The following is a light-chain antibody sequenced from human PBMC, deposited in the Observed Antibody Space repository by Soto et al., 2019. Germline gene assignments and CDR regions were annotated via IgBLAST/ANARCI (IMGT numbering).Light chain of an antibody. CDR2: EAT. CDR1: SNDVGGYDL. V-gene: IGLV2-23*02. CDR3: CSFAGGATFV. Sequence: QSALTQPASVSGSPGQSIIISCTGTSNDVGGYDLVSWYQHHPGKAPKLIIYEATKRPSGVSDRFSGSKSGNTASLTISALQAEDEADYSCCSFAGGATFVFGGGTKLTVL. J-gene: IGLJ2*01.